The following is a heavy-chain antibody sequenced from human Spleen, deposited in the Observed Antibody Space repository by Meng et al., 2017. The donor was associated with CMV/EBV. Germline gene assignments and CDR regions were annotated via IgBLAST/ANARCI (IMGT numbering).Heavy chain of an antibody. J-gene: IGHJ5*02. CDR2: TSYDGTNK. Sequence: GGSLRLSCAASGFTFTSYAMHWVRQAPGRGLEWVALTSYDGTNKYYADSVKGRFTVSRDNSRNKIYLQMNSLRVEDTAVYYCARDPEGRFFGMTGATGGWFDPWGQGTRVTVSS. CDR3: ARDPEGRFFGMTGATGGWFDP. D-gene: IGHD2-15*01. CDR1: GFTFTSYA. V-gene: IGHV3-30*04.